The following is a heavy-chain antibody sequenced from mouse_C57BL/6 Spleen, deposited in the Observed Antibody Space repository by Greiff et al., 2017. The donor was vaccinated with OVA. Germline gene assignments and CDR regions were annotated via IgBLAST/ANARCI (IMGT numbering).Heavy chain of an antibody. J-gene: IGHJ2*01. CDR2: IYPGDGDT. V-gene: IGHV1-80*01. Sequence: VKLMESGAELVKPGASVKISCKASGYAFSSYWMNWVKQRPGKGLEWIGQIYPGDGDTNYNGKFKGKATLTADKSSSTAYMQLSSLTSEDSAVYFCARRGGNYFDYWGQGTTLTVSS. CDR3: ARRGGNYFDY. CDR1: GYAFSSYW.